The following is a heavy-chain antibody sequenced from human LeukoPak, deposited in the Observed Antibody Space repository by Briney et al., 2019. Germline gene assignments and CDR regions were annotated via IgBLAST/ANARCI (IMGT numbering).Heavy chain of an antibody. J-gene: IGHJ4*02. Sequence: GGSLRLSCAASGFTFSSYSMNWVRQAPGKGLEWVSSISSSSSYIYYADSVKGRFTISRDNAKNSLYLQMNSLRAEDTAVYYCAREGAAAGNYFDYWGQGTLVTVSP. D-gene: IGHD6-13*01. CDR3: AREGAAAGNYFDY. CDR1: GFTFSSYS. CDR2: ISSSSSYI. V-gene: IGHV3-21*01.